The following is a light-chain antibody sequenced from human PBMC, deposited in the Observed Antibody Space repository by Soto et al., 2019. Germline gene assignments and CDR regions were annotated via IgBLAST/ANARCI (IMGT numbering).Light chain of an antibody. J-gene: IGKJ1*01. V-gene: IGKV3-15*01. CDR2: GAS. Sequence: EIVMTQSPATLSVSPGERATLSCRASQSVNNNLAWYQQKPGQAPRLLMYGASTRATGIPARFSGRGSGTEFTLTISSRQSEDFAIYYCQQYTNWPRTFGQGTEGESK. CDR3: QQYTNWPRT. CDR1: QSVNNN.